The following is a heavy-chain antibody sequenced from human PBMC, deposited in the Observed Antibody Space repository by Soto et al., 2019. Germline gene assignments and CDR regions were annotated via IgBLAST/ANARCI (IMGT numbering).Heavy chain of an antibody. CDR1: GFNFNNHA. Sequence: QVQLVESGGGVVQPGRSLRLSCAASGFNFNNHAMQWVRQAPGKGLEWVAVTSYDGSIKFYPDSVEGRFTISRENSKNTVYLQINSLRPEDTAVYNCASGVDRTFDYWGQGTLVTVSS. CDR3: ASGVDRTFDY. J-gene: IGHJ4*02. CDR2: TSYDGSIK. D-gene: IGHD3-10*01. V-gene: IGHV3-30-3*01.